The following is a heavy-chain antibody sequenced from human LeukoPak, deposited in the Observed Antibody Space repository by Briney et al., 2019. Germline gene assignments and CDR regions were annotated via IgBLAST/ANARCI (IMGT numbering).Heavy chain of an antibody. CDR3: ARTITGSSAPWVY. CDR2: IYPGDSDT. V-gene: IGHV5-51*01. D-gene: IGHD5-12*01. CDR1: GYSFTSYW. J-gene: IGHJ4*02. Sequence: GESLKISCKGSGYSFTSYWIGWLRQMPGKGLEWMGIIYPGDSDTRYSPSFQGPVTISADKAISTAYLQWSSLKASDTAMYYCARTITGSSAPWVYWGQGTLVTVSS.